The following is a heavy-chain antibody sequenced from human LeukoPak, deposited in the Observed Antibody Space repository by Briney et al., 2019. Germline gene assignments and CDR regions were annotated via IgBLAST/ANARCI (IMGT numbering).Heavy chain of an antibody. Sequence: ASVTVSCKTSGHIFTTHYIHWMRQAPGQRLEWLGRVNTDNTKSEYSQKFQGRVIITRDTSASTTYMEMSGLRSEDTAMYYCAMSVEMAAIPSFDYWGQGTLVTVSS. D-gene: IGHD5-24*01. CDR3: AMSVEMAAIPSFDY. CDR1: GHIFTTHY. CDR2: VNTDNTKS. V-gene: IGHV1-3*04. J-gene: IGHJ4*02.